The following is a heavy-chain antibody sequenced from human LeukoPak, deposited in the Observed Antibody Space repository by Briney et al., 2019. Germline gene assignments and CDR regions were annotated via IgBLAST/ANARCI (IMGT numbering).Heavy chain of an antibody. D-gene: IGHD3-16*01. CDR1: GFYFSGYE. Sequence: GGSLRLSCAASGFYFSGYEMNWVRQAPGKGLEWVSVIYSGGNTYYADSVKGRFTISRDNSKNTMYLQMNSLRAEDTAVYYCARHMPTGGVDAFDIWGQGTMVTVSS. CDR3: ARHMPTGGVDAFDI. V-gene: IGHV3-66*04. J-gene: IGHJ3*02. CDR2: IYSGGNT.